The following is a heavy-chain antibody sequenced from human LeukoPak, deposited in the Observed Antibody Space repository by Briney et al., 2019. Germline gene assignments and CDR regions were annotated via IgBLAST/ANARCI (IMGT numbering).Heavy chain of an antibody. V-gene: IGHV3-30-3*01. CDR2: ISYDGNNK. CDR1: GFTFSSYS. CDR3: ARAVVPAATTHLDY. Sequence: GGSLRLSCLASGFTFSSYSMHWVRQAPGKGLEWVAVISYDGNNKYYPDSVKGRFTISRDNSKNTLFLQMSSLRVEDTAAYYCARAVVPAATTHLDYWGQGTLVIVSS. J-gene: IGHJ4*02. D-gene: IGHD2-2*01.